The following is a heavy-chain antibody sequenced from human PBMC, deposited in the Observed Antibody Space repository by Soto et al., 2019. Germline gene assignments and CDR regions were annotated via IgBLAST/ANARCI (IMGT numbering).Heavy chain of an antibody. CDR3: AADKLLWFWGLLPYYYYGIDV. CDR1: GFTFTSSA. Sequence: QMQLVQSGPEVKKPGTSVKVSCKASGFTFTSSAVQWVRQARGQRLEWIGWIVVGSGNTNYAQKFQERVTITRDMSTSTAYMELSSLRSEDTAVYYCAADKLLWFWGLLPYYYYGIDVWGQGTTVTVSS. CDR2: IVVGSGNT. D-gene: IGHD3-10*01. J-gene: IGHJ6*02. V-gene: IGHV1-58*01.